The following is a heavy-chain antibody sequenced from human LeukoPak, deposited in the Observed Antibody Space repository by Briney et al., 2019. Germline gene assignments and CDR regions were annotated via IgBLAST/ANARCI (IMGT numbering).Heavy chain of an antibody. CDR3: ATVQFLEWFPD. D-gene: IGHD3-3*01. CDR1: GFTFSDYY. Sequence: GGSLRLSCAASGFTFSDYYMSWIRQAPGKGLEWISYISTRGTTIYYADSVKGRFTISRDNAKNSLFLQMNSLTTEDTAVYYCATVQFLEWFPDWGQGTLVAVS. V-gene: IGHV3-11*04. CDR2: ISTRGTTI. J-gene: IGHJ4*02.